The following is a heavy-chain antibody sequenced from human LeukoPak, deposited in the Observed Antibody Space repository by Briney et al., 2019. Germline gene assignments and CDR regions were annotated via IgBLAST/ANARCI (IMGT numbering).Heavy chain of an antibody. CDR1: GFTFSSYA. V-gene: IGHV3-23*01. J-gene: IGHJ4*02. D-gene: IGHD3-10*01. Sequence: PGGSLRLSCAASGFTFSSYAMSWVRQAPGKGLEWVSAISGSGGSTYYADSVKGGFTISRDNSKNTLYLQMNSLRAEDTAVYYCAKFNYGSGSYTFGYFDYWGQGTLVTVSS. CDR3: AKFNYGSGSYTFGYFDY. CDR2: ISGSGGST.